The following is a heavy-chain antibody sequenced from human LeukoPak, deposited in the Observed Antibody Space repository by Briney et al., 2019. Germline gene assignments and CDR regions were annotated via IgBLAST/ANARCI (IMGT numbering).Heavy chain of an antibody. D-gene: IGHD6-19*01. CDR3: ARVGAVASYAFDI. V-gene: IGHV1-2*06. J-gene: IGHJ3*02. CDR2: INPNSGGT. CDR1: GYTFTGYY. Sequence: ASVKVSCKASGYTFTGYYMHWVRQAPGQGLEWMGRINPNSGGTNYAQKFQGRVTMTRDTSISTAYMELSRLRSDDTAVYYCARVGAVASYAFDIWGQGTMVTVSS.